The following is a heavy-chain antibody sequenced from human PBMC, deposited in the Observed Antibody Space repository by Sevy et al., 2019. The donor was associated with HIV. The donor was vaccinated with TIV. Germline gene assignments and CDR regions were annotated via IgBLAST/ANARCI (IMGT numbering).Heavy chain of an antibody. D-gene: IGHD4-17*01. J-gene: IGHJ3*02. CDR1: GFTFSSYA. CDR2: ISYDGSNK. Sequence: GGSLRLSCAASGFTFSSYAMHWVRQAPGKGLEWVAVISYDGSNKYYADSVKGRFTISRDKSKNTLYLQMNSLRAEDTAVYYYARPYYGDYGDYSESGPNDAFDIWGQGTMVTVSS. CDR3: ARPYYGDYGDYSESGPNDAFDI. V-gene: IGHV3-30-3*01.